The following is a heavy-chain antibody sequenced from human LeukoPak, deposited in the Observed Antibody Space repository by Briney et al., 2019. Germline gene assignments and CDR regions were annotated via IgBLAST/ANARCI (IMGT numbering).Heavy chain of an antibody. CDR3: ARGRYCSGGSCYVDDAFDI. Sequence: PSETLSLTCAVYGGSFSGYYWSWIRQPPGKGLEWIGEINHSGSTNYNPSLKSRVTISVDTSKNQFSLKLSSVTAADTAVYYCARGRYCSGGSCYVDDAFDIWGQGTMVTVSS. V-gene: IGHV4-34*01. J-gene: IGHJ3*02. CDR1: GGSFSGYY. CDR2: INHSGST. D-gene: IGHD2-15*01.